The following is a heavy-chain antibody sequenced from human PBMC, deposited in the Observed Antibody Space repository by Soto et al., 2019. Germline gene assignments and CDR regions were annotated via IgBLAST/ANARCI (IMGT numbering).Heavy chain of an antibody. CDR1: GFIFSTYG. CDR3: AREYTAWPLAYGLDV. J-gene: IGHJ6*02. D-gene: IGHD2-2*02. CDR2: IWSDGSNK. V-gene: IGHV3-33*01. Sequence: PGGSLRLSCEVSGFIFSTYGMHWVRQAPGKGLEWVAVIWSDGSNKYYADSVKGRFTISRDNAKNXVSLQMNSLRAEDTAVYYCAREYTAWPLAYGLDVWGQGTTVTVSS.